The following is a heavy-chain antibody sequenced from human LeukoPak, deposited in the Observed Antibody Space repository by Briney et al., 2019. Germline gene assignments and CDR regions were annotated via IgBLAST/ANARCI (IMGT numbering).Heavy chain of an antibody. D-gene: IGHD3-10*01. CDR1: GYTFTGYY. CDR3: AREGRRYYGSGSYNFDY. V-gene: IGHV1-2*02. CDR2: INPNSGGT. J-gene: IGHJ4*02. Sequence: ASVKVSCKASGYTFTGYYTHWVRQAPGQGLEWMGWINPNSGGTNYAQKFQGRVTMTRDTSISTAYMELSRLRSDDTAVYYCAREGRRYYGSGSYNFDYWGQGTLVTVSS.